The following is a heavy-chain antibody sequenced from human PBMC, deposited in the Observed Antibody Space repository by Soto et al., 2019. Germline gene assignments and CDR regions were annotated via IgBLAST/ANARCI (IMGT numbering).Heavy chain of an antibody. CDR1: GFTFNTYP. J-gene: IGHJ5*02. CDR2: ISHDGTKT. Sequence: QVQLVESGGGVVQPGRPLRLSCTASGFTFNTYPMHWVRQAPGRGLEWVAVISHDGTKTDHVDSVKGRLNESRDNSKNTIYRQMNSLTTEDPAVYYCARDALEMATVFLPGASWGQGTLLTVSS. D-gene: IGHD4-4*01. V-gene: IGHV3-30-3*01. CDR3: ARDALEMATVFLPGAS.